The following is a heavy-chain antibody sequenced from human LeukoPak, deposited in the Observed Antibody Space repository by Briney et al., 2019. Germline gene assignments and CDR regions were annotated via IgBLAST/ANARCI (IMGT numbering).Heavy chain of an antibody. V-gene: IGHV4-31*02. J-gene: IGHJ4*02. D-gene: IGHD3-22*01. Sequence: SGTLSLTCTVSGAFFSSGDPYWDWIRQSPGRGLESIGSIHPIGRLYNNPSRESRVTISIDTSKNQFSLNLTYVDAAARAGFFCSIGLDSRKLGYWGQGTLVTVSS. CDR1: GAFFSSGDPY. CDR3: SIGLDSRKLGY. CDR2: IHPIGRL.